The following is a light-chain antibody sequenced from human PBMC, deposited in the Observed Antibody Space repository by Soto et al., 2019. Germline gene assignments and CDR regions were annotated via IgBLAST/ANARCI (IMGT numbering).Light chain of an antibody. CDR1: QSFIAW. V-gene: IGKV1-5*03. Sequence: DIQMTKFPSTLLALEGDRVTILSGASQSFIAWLAGYQQKPGKAPNFLIYKASSLESGAPSSFSGSGSGTEFTLTISSLQPDDFATYFCQQYDSFPRTFGQGTKVEIK. CDR2: KAS. CDR3: QQYDSFPRT. J-gene: IGKJ1*01.